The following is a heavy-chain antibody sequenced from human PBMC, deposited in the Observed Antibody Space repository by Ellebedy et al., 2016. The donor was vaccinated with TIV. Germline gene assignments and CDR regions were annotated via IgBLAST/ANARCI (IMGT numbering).Heavy chain of an antibody. CDR2: IKYDEIER. Sequence: PGGSLRLSCAASGFTFRRFWMGWILQAPGNGLEWVAHIKYDEIERYYANSVKGRFTISRDNARNSIYLQMKSRRVDDTAMYYCARDTVAVPDGHTLDFWGQGTMVAVST. J-gene: IGHJ3*01. V-gene: IGHV3-7*04. CDR3: ARDTVAVPDGHTLDF. D-gene: IGHD2-2*01. CDR1: GFTFRRFW.